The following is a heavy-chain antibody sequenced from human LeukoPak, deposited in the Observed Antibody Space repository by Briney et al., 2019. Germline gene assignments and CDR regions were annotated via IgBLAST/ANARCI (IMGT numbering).Heavy chain of an antibody. CDR1: GGSISSSSYY. Sequence: SETLSLTCTVSGGSISSSSYYWGWIRQPPGKGLEWIGYIYHSGSTYYNPSLKSRVTISVDRSKNQFSLKLSSVTAADTAVYYCARGNPAVFDPWGQGTLVTVSS. D-gene: IGHD1-14*01. CDR2: IYHSGST. V-gene: IGHV4-39*07. CDR3: ARGNPAVFDP. J-gene: IGHJ5*02.